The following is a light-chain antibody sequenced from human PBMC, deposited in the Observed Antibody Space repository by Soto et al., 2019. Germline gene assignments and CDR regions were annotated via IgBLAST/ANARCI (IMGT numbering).Light chain of an antibody. Sequence: QSVLTQPPSASGTPGQRVTISCSGSSSNIGGNTVSWYQQLPGTAPKLLIYTNNQRPSGVPDRFSGSKSDTSASLAISALQSEDEAHYYCAAWDDSLNGHVFGTGTKLTVL. V-gene: IGLV1-44*01. CDR2: TNN. J-gene: IGLJ1*01. CDR1: SSNIGGNT. CDR3: AAWDDSLNGHV.